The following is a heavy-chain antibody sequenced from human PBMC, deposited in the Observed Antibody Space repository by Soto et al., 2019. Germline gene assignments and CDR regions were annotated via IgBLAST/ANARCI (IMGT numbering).Heavy chain of an antibody. CDR3: ARVAAAAGTSYYYYYGMDV. CDR1: GDSVSSNSAA. CDR2: TYYRSKWYN. J-gene: IGHJ6*02. V-gene: IGHV6-1*01. D-gene: IGHD6-13*01. Sequence: SQTLSLTCAISGDSVSSNSAAWNWIRQSPSRGLEWLGRTYYRSKWYNDYAVSVKSRITINLDTSKNQFSLQLNSVTPEDTAVYYCARVAAAAGTSYYYYYGMDVWGQGTTVTVSS.